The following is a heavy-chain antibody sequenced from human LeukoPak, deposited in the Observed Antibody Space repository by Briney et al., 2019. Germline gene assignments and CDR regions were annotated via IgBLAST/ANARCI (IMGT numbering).Heavy chain of an antibody. V-gene: IGHV3-30*02. CDR1: GFTFSSYG. Sequence: PGGSLRLSCAASGFTFSSYGMHWVRQAPGKGLEWVAFIRYDGSNKYYADSVKGRFTISRDNSKNTLYLQMNSLRAEDTAVYYCAKDWARGARIRYYFDYWGQGTLVTVSS. D-gene: IGHD3-10*01. CDR2: IRYDGSNK. CDR3: AKDWARGARIRYYFDY. J-gene: IGHJ4*02.